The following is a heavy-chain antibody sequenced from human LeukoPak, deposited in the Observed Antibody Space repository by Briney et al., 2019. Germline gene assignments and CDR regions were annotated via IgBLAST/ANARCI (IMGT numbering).Heavy chain of an antibody. Sequence: GGSLRLSCAASGFTFSNAWMSWVRQAPGKGLEWVCRIKSKTDGGTTDYAAPVEGRFTIPRDDSKNTLYLQMNSLKTEDTAVYYCTTSDFWSGFDYWGQGTLVTVSS. V-gene: IGHV3-15*01. D-gene: IGHD3-3*01. CDR1: GFTFSNAW. J-gene: IGHJ4*02. CDR2: IKSKTDGGTT. CDR3: TTSDFWSGFDY.